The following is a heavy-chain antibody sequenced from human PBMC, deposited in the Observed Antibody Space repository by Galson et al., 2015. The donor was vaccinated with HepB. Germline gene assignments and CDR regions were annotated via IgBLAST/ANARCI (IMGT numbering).Heavy chain of an antibody. CDR3: ARAGVYGSGSCYFDY. V-gene: IGHV3-66*01. CDR1: GFTVSSNY. CDR2: IYSGGST. J-gene: IGHJ4*02. D-gene: IGHD3-10*01. Sequence: SLRLSCAASGFTVSSNYMSWVRQAPGKGLEWVSVIYSGGSTYYADSVKGRFTISRDNSKNTLYLQMNSLRAEDTAVYYCARAGVYGSGSCYFDYWGQGTLVTVSS.